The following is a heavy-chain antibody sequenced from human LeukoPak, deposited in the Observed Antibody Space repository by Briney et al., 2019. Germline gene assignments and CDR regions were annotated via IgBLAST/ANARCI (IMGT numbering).Heavy chain of an antibody. CDR2: ISASGGSA. J-gene: IGHJ4*02. CDR3: GRGIDYSSGPDY. Sequence: GGSLRLSCAASGYTFSSFTLSWVRQAPGKGLEWVSVISASGGSAYYVDSVKGRFTMSRDNSKSTLYLQMNSLRAEDTAVYYCGRGIDYSSGPDYWGQGTLVTVSS. CDR1: GYTFSSFT. V-gene: IGHV3-23*01. D-gene: IGHD6-19*01.